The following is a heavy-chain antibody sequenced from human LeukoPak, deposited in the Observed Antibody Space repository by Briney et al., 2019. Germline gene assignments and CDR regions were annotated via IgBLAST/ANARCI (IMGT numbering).Heavy chain of an antibody. D-gene: IGHD3-3*01. J-gene: IGHJ4*02. CDR1: GGSFSGYY. V-gene: IGHV4-34*01. CDR3: ARDRREWLLYYFDY. CDR2: INHSGST. Sequence: SETLSLTCAVYGGSFSGYYWSWIRQPPGKGLEWIGEINHSGSTNYNPSLKSRVTISVDTSKNQFSPKLSSVTAADTAVYYCARDRREWLLYYFDYWGQGTLVTVSS.